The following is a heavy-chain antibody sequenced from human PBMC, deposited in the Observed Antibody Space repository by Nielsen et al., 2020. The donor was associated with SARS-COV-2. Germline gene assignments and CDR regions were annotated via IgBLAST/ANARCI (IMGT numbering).Heavy chain of an antibody. CDR2: MSRSGART. D-gene: IGHD2-21*02. Sequence: GGSLRLSCEGSGFTFSEFYMTWIRQAPGKGLEWITHMSRSGARTKSADSVKGRFTISRDNAKNSLYLQMNSLRDEDTAVYYCASLLGGGDSDYWGQGTLVTVSS. V-gene: IGHV3-11*06. J-gene: IGHJ4*02. CDR3: ASLLGGGDSDY. CDR1: GFTFSEFY.